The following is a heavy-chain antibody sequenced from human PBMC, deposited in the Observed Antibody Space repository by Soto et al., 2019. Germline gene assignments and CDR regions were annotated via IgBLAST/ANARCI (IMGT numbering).Heavy chain of an antibody. J-gene: IGHJ6*02. CDR3: AKDFDSDISGRYGMDV. CDR2: ISSGGDNT. CDR1: VFTFSSHA. V-gene: IGHV3-23*01. D-gene: IGHD6-19*01. Sequence: EVQLLESGGGLVQPGGSLRLSCAASVFTFSSHAMSWVRQAPGKGLEWVSTISSGGDNTYSADSVKGRFTISRDNSKNTLYLPMNSLRAEDTAVYYCAKDFDSDISGRYGMDVWGQGTTVTVSS.